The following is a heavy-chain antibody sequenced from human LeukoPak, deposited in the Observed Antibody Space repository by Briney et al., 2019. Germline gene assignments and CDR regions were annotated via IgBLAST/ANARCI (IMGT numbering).Heavy chain of an antibody. J-gene: IGHJ4*02. V-gene: IGHV3-23*01. Sequence: PGGSLRLSCAASGFTLSSHGMNWVRQAPGKGLEWVSGISGSGVITYYADSVKGRFTISRDNSKNTLDLQMNGLRAEDTAVYYCAKDDAWVRYQDWGQGTLVTVSS. CDR3: AKDDAWVRYQD. CDR2: ISGSGVIT. CDR1: GFTLSSHG. D-gene: IGHD5-12*01.